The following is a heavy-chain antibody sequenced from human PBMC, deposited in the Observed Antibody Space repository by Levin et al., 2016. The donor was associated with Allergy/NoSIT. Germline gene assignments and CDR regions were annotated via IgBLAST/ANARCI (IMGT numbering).Heavy chain of an antibody. CDR1: GFTFTSYA. CDR2: ITGSGADT. J-gene: IGHJ6*02. CDR3: ARPFCNSSSCYLYYYYYGLDV. Sequence: GESLKISCAASGFTFTSYAMNWVRQAPGKGLEWVSSITGSGADTYYADSMKGRFTISRDNSKNTLYLQMNSLTAEDTAVYYCARPFCNSSSCYLYYYYYGLDVWGQGTTVTVSS. D-gene: IGHD2-2*01. V-gene: IGHV3-23*01.